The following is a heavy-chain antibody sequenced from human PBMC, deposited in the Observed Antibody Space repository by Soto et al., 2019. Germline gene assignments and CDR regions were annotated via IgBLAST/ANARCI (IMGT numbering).Heavy chain of an antibody. CDR2: ISYDGSNK. CDR3: ARHQYRYGYSSDFDY. V-gene: IGHV3-30-3*01. J-gene: IGHJ4*02. Sequence: PGGSLRLSCAASGFTFSSYAMHWVHQAPGKGLEWVAVISYDGSNKYYADSVKGRFTISRDNSKNTLYLQMNSLRAEDKAVYYCARHQYRYGYSSDFDYWGQGHLVTVSP. D-gene: IGHD5-18*01. CDR1: GFTFSSYA.